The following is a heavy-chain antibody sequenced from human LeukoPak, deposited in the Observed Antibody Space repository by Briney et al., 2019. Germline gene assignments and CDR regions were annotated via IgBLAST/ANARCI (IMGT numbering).Heavy chain of an antibody. CDR3: ARQERIAAAGTGIDY. Sequence: GESLKISCKGSGYSFTSYWIGWVRQMPGKGLEWMGIIYPGDSDTRYSPPFQGQVTISADKSISTAYLQWSSLKASDTAMYYCARQERIAAAGTGIDYWGQGTLVTVSS. V-gene: IGHV5-51*01. D-gene: IGHD6-13*01. CDR2: IYPGDSDT. CDR1: GYSFTSYW. J-gene: IGHJ4*02.